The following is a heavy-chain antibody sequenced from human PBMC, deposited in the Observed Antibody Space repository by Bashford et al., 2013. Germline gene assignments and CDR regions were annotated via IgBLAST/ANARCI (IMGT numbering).Heavy chain of an antibody. V-gene: IGHV1-3*01. CDR3: ARDFWPVAVTNDAFDI. CDR2: INAGNGNT. J-gene: IGHJ3*02. D-gene: IGHD3-3*01. Sequence: WVRQAPGQRLEWMGWINAGNGNTKYSQKFQGRVTITRDTSASTAYMELSSLRSEDTAVYYCARDFWPVAVTNDAFDIWGPRGQW.